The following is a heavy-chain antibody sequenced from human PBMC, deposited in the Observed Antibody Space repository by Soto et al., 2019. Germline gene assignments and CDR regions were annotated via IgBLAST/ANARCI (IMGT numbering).Heavy chain of an antibody. D-gene: IGHD2-15*01. J-gene: IGHJ2*01. V-gene: IGHV1-18*04. CDR2: VGPYNGNT. Sequence: QVQLVQSGAEVKKPGAPVRVSCKASGYTFTNYGISWVRQAPGQGLEWMGWVGPYNGNTDHAQNFQGRVTMTTDTSTNTAYMELGSLRSDDTALYYCARCYCSLGSCYTCWHFDLWGRGTLVTVSS. CDR3: ARCYCSLGSCYTCWHFDL. CDR1: GYTFTNYG.